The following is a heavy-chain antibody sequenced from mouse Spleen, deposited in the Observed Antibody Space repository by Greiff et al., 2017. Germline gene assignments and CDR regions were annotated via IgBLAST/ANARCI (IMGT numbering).Heavy chain of an antibody. J-gene: IGHJ2*01. CDR1: GFTFSSYA. Sequence: EVMLVESGGGLVKRGGSLKLSCAASGFTFSSYAMSWVRQTPEKRLEWVATISSGGGNTYYPDSVKGRFTISRDNAKNTLYLQMSSLKSEDTAMYYCARHSTSPFDYWGQGTTLTVSS. CDR3: ARHSTSPFDY. V-gene: IGHV5-9*01. CDR2: ISSGGGNT.